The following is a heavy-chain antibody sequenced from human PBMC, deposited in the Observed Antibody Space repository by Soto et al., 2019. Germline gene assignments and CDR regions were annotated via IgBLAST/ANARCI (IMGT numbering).Heavy chain of an antibody. V-gene: IGHV2-5*02. CDR1: GFSLSTSGVG. CDR2: IYWDDDK. Sequence: QITLKESGPTLVKPTQTLTLTCTFSGFSLSTSGVGVGWIRQPPGKALEWLALIYWDDDKRYSPSLKSRLTITKDTSKNQVVLTMTNMDPVDTATYYCAHIEGYIWNGGSYNWFDPWGQGTLVTVSS. CDR3: AHIEGYIWNGGSYNWFDP. D-gene: IGHD1-1*01. J-gene: IGHJ5*02.